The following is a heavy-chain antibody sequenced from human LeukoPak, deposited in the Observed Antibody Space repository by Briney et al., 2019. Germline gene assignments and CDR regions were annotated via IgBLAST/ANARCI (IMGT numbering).Heavy chain of an antibody. V-gene: IGHV7-4-1*02. J-gene: IGHJ4*02. CDR2: INTNTGNP. D-gene: IGHD3-16*01. CDR1: GYTFTTYS. Sequence: ASVKVSCKASGYTFTTYSMNWVRQAPGQGLEWMGYINTNTGNPTYAQAFTGRLVFSLDTSVTTAYLHISSLKAEDTALYYCTRDRSGGAFDYWGQGTLVTVSS. CDR3: TRDRSGGAFDY.